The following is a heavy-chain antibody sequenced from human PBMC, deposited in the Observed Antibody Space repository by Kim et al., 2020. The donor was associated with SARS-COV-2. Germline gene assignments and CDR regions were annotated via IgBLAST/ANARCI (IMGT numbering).Heavy chain of an antibody. V-gene: IGHV3-7*03. CDR1: GFTFSSCW. CDR2: IKQDGSEK. Sequence: GGSLRLSCAASGFTFSSCWMSWVRQAPGKGLEWVANIKQDGSEKYYVDSVKGRFTISRDNAKNSLYLQMNSLRAEDTAVYYCAREDRRITMVRGVKAAFDIWGQGTMVTVSS. D-gene: IGHD3-10*01. CDR3: AREDRRITMVRGVKAAFDI. J-gene: IGHJ3*02.